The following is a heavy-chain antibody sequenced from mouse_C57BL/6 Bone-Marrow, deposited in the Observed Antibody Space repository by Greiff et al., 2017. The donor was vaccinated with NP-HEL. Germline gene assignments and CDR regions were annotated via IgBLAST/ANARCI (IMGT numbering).Heavy chain of an antibody. D-gene: IGHD2-5*01. V-gene: IGHV5-6*01. Sequence: EVQGVESGGDLVKPGGSLKLSCAASGFTFSSYGMSWVRQTPDKRLEWVATISSGGSYTYSPDRVKGRFTISSDNAKNTLYLQMSSMKSEDTAMYYCARHYYSNYFDYWGQGTTLTVSS. CDR2: ISSGGSYT. CDR3: ARHYYSNYFDY. J-gene: IGHJ2*01. CDR1: GFTFSSYG.